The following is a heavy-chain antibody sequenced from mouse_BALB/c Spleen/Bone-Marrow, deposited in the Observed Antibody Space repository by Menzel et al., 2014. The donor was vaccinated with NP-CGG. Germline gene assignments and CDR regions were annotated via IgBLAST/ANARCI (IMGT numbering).Heavy chain of an antibody. V-gene: IGHV7-3*02. CDR1: GFTFTDYY. Sequence: EVKVVESGGGLVQPGGSLRLSCATSGFTFTDYYMSWVRQPPGKALEWLGFIRNKANGYTTEYSASVKGRFTISRDNSQSILYLQMNPLRAEDSATYYCARDYGNYVRFAYWGQGTLVTVSA. D-gene: IGHD2-1*01. CDR2: IRNKANGYTT. CDR3: ARDYGNYVRFAY. J-gene: IGHJ3*01.